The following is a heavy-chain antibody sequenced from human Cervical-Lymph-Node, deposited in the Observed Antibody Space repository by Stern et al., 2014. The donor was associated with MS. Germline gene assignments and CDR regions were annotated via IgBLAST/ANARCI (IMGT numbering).Heavy chain of an antibody. CDR2: ISGSSDYI. CDR3: ARDLSETPVATCGY. J-gene: IGHJ4*02. Sequence: EDQLVESGGGLVKPGESLRLSCAASGFTFTSYIMNWVRQAPGKGLEWVSSISGSSDYIYYADSVKGRFTISRDNVRSTLFLQMNNLRAEDTAVYYCARDLSETPVATCGYWGQGSLVMVS. D-gene: IGHD6-19*01. V-gene: IGHV3-21*01. CDR1: GFTFTSYI.